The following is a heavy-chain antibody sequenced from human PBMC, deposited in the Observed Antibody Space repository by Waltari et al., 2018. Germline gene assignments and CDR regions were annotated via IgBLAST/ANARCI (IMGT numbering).Heavy chain of an antibody. V-gene: IGHV4-34*02. J-gene: IGHJ6*02. CDR2: INIGGDR. CDR1: GGSFSPYF. Sequence: QVQLQQWGPGVLKPAETLSLTCSLSGGSFSPYFWTWIRQPRGEEMEGIAEINIGGDRYFNPYLKTRVTISRYVAKSGVSLKLYSVTVADTAVYFCARSKRTVARGLGKVFYHYSMDVWGPGTPVIVSS. D-gene: IGHD3-10*01. CDR3: ARSKRTVARGLGKVFYHYSMDV.